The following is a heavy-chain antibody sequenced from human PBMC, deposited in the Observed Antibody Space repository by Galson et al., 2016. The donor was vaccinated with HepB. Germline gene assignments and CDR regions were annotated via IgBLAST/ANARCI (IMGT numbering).Heavy chain of an antibody. CDR1: GGSISSSYH. CDR2: TYHSGAS. J-gene: IGHJ6*02. V-gene: IGHV4-39*01. CDR3: ARRFRYTYGPPYGMDV. D-gene: IGHD5-18*01. Sequence: SETLSLTCTVFGGSISSSYHWGWIRQPPGKGLEWIASTYHSGASYYNPSLKSRVTVSVDTSKNQFSLKMSSVTAADTAVYYCARRFRYTYGPPYGMDVWGQGATVTVSS.